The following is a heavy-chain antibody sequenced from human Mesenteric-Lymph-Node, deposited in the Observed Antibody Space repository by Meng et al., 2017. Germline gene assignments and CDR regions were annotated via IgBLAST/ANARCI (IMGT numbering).Heavy chain of an antibody. CDR2: INPSGGST. D-gene: IGHD3-10*01. CDR1: GYTFTAYY. CDR3: ARGAVRGVNYYYGMDV. V-gene: IGHV1-46*01. J-gene: IGHJ6*02. Sequence: ASVKVSCKASGYTFTAYYMHWMRQAPGQGLEWMGWINPSGGSTSYAQKFQGRVTMTRDTSTSTVYMELSSLRSEDTAVYYCARGAVRGVNYYYGMDVWGQGTTVTVSS.